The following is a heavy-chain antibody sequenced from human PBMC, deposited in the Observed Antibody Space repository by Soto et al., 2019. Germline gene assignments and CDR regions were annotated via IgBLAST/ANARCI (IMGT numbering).Heavy chain of an antibody. CDR2: ISAYNGNT. Sequence: QVQLVQSGAEVKKPGASVKVSCKASGYTFTSYGISWVRQAPGQGLEWMGWISAYNGNTNYAQKLQGRVTMTTDTATSTAYMELRSLRSEDTAVYYCARSAPRSGYWPLGYYYGMDVWGQGTTVTVSS. J-gene: IGHJ6*02. CDR1: GYTFTSYG. D-gene: IGHD3-3*01. CDR3: ARSAPRSGYWPLGYYYGMDV. V-gene: IGHV1-18*01.